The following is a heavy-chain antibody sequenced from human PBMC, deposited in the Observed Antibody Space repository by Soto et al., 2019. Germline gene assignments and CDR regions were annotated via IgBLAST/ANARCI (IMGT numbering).Heavy chain of an antibody. CDR2: ISAYNGNT. CDR3: ARDGMAAGYWCSTSCYAGNWFDP. V-gene: IGHV1-18*01. Sequence: ASVKVSCKASGYTFTSYGISWVRQAPGQGLEWMGWISAYNGNTNYAQKLQGRVTMTTDTSTSTAYMELRSLRSDDTAVYYCARDGMAAGYWCSTSCYAGNWFDPWGQGTLVTVSS. D-gene: IGHD2-2*01. CDR1: GYTFTSYG. J-gene: IGHJ5*02.